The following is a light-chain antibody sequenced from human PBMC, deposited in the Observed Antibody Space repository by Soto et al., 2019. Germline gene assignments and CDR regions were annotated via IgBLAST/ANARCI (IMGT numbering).Light chain of an antibody. CDR1: QSVSSTY. Sequence: EIVLTQSPGTLSLSPGERATLSCRASQSVSSTYLAWYQQKPGQAPRLLIYGASSRATGIPDRFSGSGSGTDFTLTISRLEPEDFAVYYCQQYESSPTTFGGGTKVEFK. J-gene: IGKJ4*01. CDR3: QQYESSPTT. V-gene: IGKV3-20*01. CDR2: GAS.